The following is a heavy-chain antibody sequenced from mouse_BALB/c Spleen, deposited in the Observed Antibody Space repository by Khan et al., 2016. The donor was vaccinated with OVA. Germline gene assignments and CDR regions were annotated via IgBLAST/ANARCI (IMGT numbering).Heavy chain of an antibody. CDR2: INPYNDYT. Sequence: VQLQLSGPELVKPGASVKMSCKASGYTFSSYDIHWVRQKPGQGLEWSGYINPYNDYTKFNEKFKGKATLTSDKSSSPAYMELSSLTSEDSAVFYCVRSVLWLQTWYAYWGQGTLVTVSA. CDR3: VRSVLWLQTWYAY. J-gene: IGHJ3*01. D-gene: IGHD3-1*01. CDR1: GYTFSSYD. V-gene: IGHV1S136*01.